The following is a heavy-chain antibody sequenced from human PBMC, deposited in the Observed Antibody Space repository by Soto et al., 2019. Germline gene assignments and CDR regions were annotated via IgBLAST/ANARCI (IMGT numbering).Heavy chain of an antibody. CDR3: AREPGDISSWYSRFDP. D-gene: IGHD6-13*01. Sequence: ASVKVSCKASGYTFTSYYMHWVRQAPGQGLEWMGIINPSGGSTSYAQKFQGRVTMTRDTSTSTVYMELSSLRSEDTAVYYCAREPGDISSWYSRFDPWGQGTLVTVSS. CDR2: INPSGGST. J-gene: IGHJ5*02. CDR1: GYTFTSYY. V-gene: IGHV1-46*03.